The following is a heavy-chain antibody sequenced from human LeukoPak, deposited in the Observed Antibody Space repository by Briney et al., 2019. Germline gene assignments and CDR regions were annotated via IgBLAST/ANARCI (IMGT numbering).Heavy chain of an antibody. CDR1: GGSISSSSYY. Sequence: SETLSLTCTVSGGSISSSSYYWGWIRQPPGKGLEWIGSIYYSGSTYYNPSLKSRVTISVDTSKNQFSLKLSSVTAADTAVYYCAREGGCSSTSCYRGLGLWGQGTLVTVSS. J-gene: IGHJ4*02. CDR2: IYYSGST. V-gene: IGHV4-39*07. D-gene: IGHD2-2*01. CDR3: AREGGCSSTSCYRGLGL.